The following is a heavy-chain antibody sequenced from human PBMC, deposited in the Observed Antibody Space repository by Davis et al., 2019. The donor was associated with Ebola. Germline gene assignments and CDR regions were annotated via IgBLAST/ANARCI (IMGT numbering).Heavy chain of an antibody. CDR2: INPITGGT. CDR1: GYRFTSYY. Sequence: ASVTVSCKASGYRFTSYYMHWVRQAPGQGLEWMGIINPITGGTSYAQNFQVRVNMTRDTSTSTVYMALSSLRSEDTAVYYCAREGGRYYDSSGYVFDIWGQGTMVKVSS. J-gene: IGHJ3*02. D-gene: IGHD3-22*01. CDR3: AREGGRYYDSSGYVFDI. V-gene: IGHV1-46*01.